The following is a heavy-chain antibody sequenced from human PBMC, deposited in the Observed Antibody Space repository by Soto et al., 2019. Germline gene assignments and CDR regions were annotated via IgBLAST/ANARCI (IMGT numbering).Heavy chain of an antibody. CDR2: ILYSGTT. Sequence: QLQLQESGPGLVKSSETLSLTCTVSGGSISKSNYFSGWIRQAPGKGLEWIASILYSGTTSYNSSLKSRVAISVDSSKNQFSLELNSVTAADTAVYYCARLGWGNGDSDYWGQGTMVTVSS. CDR3: ARLGWGNGDSDY. V-gene: IGHV4-39*01. CDR1: GGSISKSNYF. D-gene: IGHD2-21*01. J-gene: IGHJ4*02.